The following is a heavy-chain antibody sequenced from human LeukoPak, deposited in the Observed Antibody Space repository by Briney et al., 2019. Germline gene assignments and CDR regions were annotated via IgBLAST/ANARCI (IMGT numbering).Heavy chain of an antibody. J-gene: IGHJ4*02. D-gene: IGHD1-1*01. CDR1: GYTFTSYG. CDR3: ARVRGTTPSPYFDY. V-gene: IGHV1-2*02. Sequence: ASVKVSCKASGYTFTSYGISWVRQAPGQGLEWMGWINPNSGGTNYAQKFQGRVTMTRDTSISTAYMELSRLRSDDTAVYYCARVRGTTPSPYFDYWGQGTLVTVSS. CDR2: INPNSGGT.